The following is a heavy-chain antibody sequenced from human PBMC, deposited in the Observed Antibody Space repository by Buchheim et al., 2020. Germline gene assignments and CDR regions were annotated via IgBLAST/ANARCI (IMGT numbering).Heavy chain of an antibody. CDR2: INSDGTST. Sequence: EVQLVESGGTLVQRGGSLRLSCAASGFTFSSYWMHWVRQVPGKGLVWVSRINSDGTSTIYADSVKGRFTISRDNAKNTLYLQMNSLRAEDTALYYCARAIDYGGYGFDCWGQGTL. CDR1: GFTFSSYW. J-gene: IGHJ4*02. CDR3: ARAIDYGGYGFDC. V-gene: IGHV3-74*01. D-gene: IGHD4-23*01.